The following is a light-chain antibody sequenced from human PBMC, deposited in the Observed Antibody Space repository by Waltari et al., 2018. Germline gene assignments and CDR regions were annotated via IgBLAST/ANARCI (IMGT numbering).Light chain of an antibody. CDR2: GNS. V-gene: IGLV1-40*01. J-gene: IGLJ2*01. Sequence: QSGLTQPPSVSGAPGQRVTISCTGSSSNIGAGYDVHRYQVLPGTAPKLLIYGNSNRPSGVPDRFSGSKSGTSASLAITGLQAEDEADYYCQSYDSSLSGSLFGGGTKLTVL. CDR3: QSYDSSLSGSL. CDR1: SSNIGAGYD.